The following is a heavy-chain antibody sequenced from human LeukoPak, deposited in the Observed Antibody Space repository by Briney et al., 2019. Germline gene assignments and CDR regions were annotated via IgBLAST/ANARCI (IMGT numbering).Heavy chain of an antibody. Sequence: GRSLRLSCAASGFTFSSYAMHWVRQAPGKGLEWVAVISYDGSNKYYADSVKGRFTISRDNSKNTLYLQMNSLRAEDTAVYYCARDGARYCFDYWGQGTLVTVSS. V-gene: IGHV3-30-3*01. CDR2: ISYDGSNK. J-gene: IGHJ4*02. D-gene: IGHD1-26*01. CDR3: ARDGARYCFDY. CDR1: GFTFSSYA.